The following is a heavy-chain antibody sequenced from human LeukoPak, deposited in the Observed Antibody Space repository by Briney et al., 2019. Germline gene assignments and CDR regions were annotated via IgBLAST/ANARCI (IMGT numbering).Heavy chain of an antibody. V-gene: IGHV1-24*01. Sequence: ASVKVSCKVSGYTLTELSMHWVRQAPGKGLEWMGGFDPEDGETIYAQKFQGRVTMTEDTSTDTAYMELSSLRSEDTAVYYCAKVSDLYYDILTGYHYYFDYWGQGTLVTVSS. CDR2: FDPEDGET. CDR3: AKVSDLYYDILTGYHYYFDY. CDR1: GYTLTELS. J-gene: IGHJ4*02. D-gene: IGHD3-9*01.